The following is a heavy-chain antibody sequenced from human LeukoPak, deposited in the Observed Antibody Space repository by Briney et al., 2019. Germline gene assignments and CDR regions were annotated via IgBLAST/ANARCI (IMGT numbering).Heavy chain of an antibody. CDR1: GFTFSSYA. Sequence: PGGSLRLSCAASGFTFSSYAMSWVRQAPGKGLERVSAISGSGGSTYYADSVKGRFTISRDSSKNTLYLQMNSLRAEDTAVYYCAKKGPYYYDSSGYFPFDYWGQGTLVTVSS. CDR3: AKKGPYYYDSSGYFPFDY. J-gene: IGHJ4*02. V-gene: IGHV3-23*01. CDR2: ISGSGGST. D-gene: IGHD3-22*01.